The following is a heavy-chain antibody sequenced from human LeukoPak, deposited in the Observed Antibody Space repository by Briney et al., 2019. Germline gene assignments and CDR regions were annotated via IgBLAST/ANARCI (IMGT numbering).Heavy chain of an antibody. J-gene: IGHJ4*02. CDR2: IRYDGSNK. Sequence: GGSLRLSCAASGFTFSSYGMHWVRQAPGKGLEWVAFIRYDGSNKYYADSVKGRFTISRDNSKNTLYLQMNSLRAEDTAVYYCAKVPVVSGWSRGGSYFDYWGQGTLVTVSS. D-gene: IGHD6-19*01. V-gene: IGHV3-30*02. CDR3: AKVPVVSGWSRGGSYFDY. CDR1: GFTFSSYG.